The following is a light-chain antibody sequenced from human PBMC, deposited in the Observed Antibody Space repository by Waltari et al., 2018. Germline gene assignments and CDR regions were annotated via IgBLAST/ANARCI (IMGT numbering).Light chain of an antibody. J-gene: IGKJ4*01. V-gene: IGKV3-15*01. CDR1: HAVSTN. CDR3: QQYNQWPLT. CDR2: DRS. Sequence: ETVMTQSPATLSVSPGESVTLSCGASHAVSTNVAWYQHRPGQAPRPLIYDRSTRATDIPARFSGGGSGSDFTLTISNLQSEDFAEYYCQQYNQWPLTFGGGTKVEIK.